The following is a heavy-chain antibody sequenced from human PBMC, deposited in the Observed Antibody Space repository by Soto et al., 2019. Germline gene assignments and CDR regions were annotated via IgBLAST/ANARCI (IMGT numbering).Heavy chain of an antibody. D-gene: IGHD6-19*01. J-gene: IGHJ4*02. V-gene: IGHV3-30*18. CDR2: ISYDGSNK. CDR1: GFTFSSYG. CDR3: AKDTTSGSVGIFDY. Sequence: PRLSCAASGFTFSSYGMHWVRQAPGKGLEWVAVISYDGSNKYYADSVKGRFTISRDNSKNTLYLQMNSLRAEDTAVYYCAKDTTSGSVGIFDYWGQGTLVTVSS.